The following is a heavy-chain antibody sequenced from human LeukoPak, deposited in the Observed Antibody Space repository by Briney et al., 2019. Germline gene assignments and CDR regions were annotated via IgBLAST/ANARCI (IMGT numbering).Heavy chain of an antibody. J-gene: IGHJ4*02. D-gene: IGHD3-10*01. CDR1: GYSFTGYW. Sequence: AESLKISCKGSGYSFTGYWIGWVRKMPGKGLEWMGIIYPGDSDTRYSPSFQGQVTISADKSISTAYLQWSSLEASDTAMYYCARYMRGHGEMKGRYYFDFWGQGTLVTVSS. CDR2: IYPGDSDT. V-gene: IGHV5-51*01. CDR3: ARYMRGHGEMKGRYYFDF.